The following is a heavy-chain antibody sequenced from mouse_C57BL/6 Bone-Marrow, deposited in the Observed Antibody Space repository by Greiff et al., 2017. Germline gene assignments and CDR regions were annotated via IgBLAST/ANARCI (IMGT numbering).Heavy chain of an antibody. CDR1: GYTFTSYG. Sequence: QVQLQQSGAELARPGASVKLSCKASGYTFTSYGISWVKQRTGQGLEWIGEIYPRSGNTYYNEKFKGKATLTADKSSSTAYMELRSLTSEDSAVYFCARRIGAYWGQGTLVTVSA. V-gene: IGHV1-81*01. D-gene: IGHD2-14*01. J-gene: IGHJ3*01. CDR3: ARRIGAY. CDR2: IYPRSGNT.